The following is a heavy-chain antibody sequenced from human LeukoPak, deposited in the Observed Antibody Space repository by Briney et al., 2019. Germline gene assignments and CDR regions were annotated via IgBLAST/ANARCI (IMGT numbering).Heavy chain of an antibody. CDR3: AKDPMNWGSIYFDC. Sequence: GGSLRLSCAASGFIFSDYYMAWIRQAPGEGREWVSYISSRDTTMSYADSVKGRFTISRDTGKNSLYLQMSSLRVDDTAVYWCAKDPMNWGSIYFDCWGQGTLVTASS. V-gene: IGHV3-11*01. CDR1: GFIFSDYY. J-gene: IGHJ4*02. CDR2: ISSRDTTM. D-gene: IGHD7-27*01.